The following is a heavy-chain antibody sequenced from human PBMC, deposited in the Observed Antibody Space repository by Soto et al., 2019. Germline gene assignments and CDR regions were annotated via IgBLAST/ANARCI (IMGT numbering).Heavy chain of an antibody. V-gene: IGHV3-21*04. CDR2: ISSSSSYI. Sequence: GGSLRLSCAASGFTFSSYSMNWVRQAPGKGLEWVSSISSSSSYIYYADSVKGRFTISRDNSKNTLYLQMNSLRAEDTAVYYCARDYENYYGMDVWGQGTTVTVSS. CDR1: GFTFSSYS. D-gene: IGHD3-16*01. J-gene: IGHJ6*02. CDR3: ARDYENYYGMDV.